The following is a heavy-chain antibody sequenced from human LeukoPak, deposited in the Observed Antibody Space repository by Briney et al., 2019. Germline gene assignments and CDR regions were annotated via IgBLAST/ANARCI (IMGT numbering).Heavy chain of an antibody. CDR1: DGSISSSNYF. D-gene: IGHD3-9*01. Sequence: SETLSLTCTVSDGSISSSNYFWGWIRQPPGKGLEWIGSIYYSGSTYYNPSLKSRVTISVDTSKNQFSLKLSSVTAADTAVYYCARVNHGLYDILNWGQGALVTVSS. J-gene: IGHJ4*02. V-gene: IGHV4-39*07. CDR2: IYYSGST. CDR3: ARVNHGLYDILN.